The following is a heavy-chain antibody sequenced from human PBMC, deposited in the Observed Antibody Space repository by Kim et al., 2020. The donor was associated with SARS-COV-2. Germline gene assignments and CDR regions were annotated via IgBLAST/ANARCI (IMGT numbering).Heavy chain of an antibody. D-gene: IGHD2-15*01. Sequence: GGSLRLSCAVSGFTFNTYWMHWVRQVPGKGLVWVSRINPDGSETTYADSVKGRFTISRDNAKNTLYLQVDSLRAEDTALYYCARAPHCGGGSCSGYHYYGMDVWGQGTTVIVSS. CDR2: INPDGSET. CDR3: ARAPHCGGGSCSGYHYYGMDV. J-gene: IGHJ6*02. V-gene: IGHV3-74*01. CDR1: GFTFNTYW.